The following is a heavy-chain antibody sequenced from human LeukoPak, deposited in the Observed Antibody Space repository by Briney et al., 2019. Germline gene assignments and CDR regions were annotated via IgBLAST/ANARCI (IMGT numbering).Heavy chain of an antibody. Sequence: SETLSLTCTVSGGSVTTHYWSWIRQSPGKGLEWIGYVYYTESTNYNPSLKSRVTISVDTSKNQFSLKLSSVTAADTAVYYCARGPPNYYDSSGYYSYYFDYWGQGTLVTVSS. J-gene: IGHJ4*02. CDR1: GGSVTTHY. V-gene: IGHV4-59*02. CDR2: VYYTEST. D-gene: IGHD3-22*01. CDR3: ARGPPNYYDSSGYYSYYFDY.